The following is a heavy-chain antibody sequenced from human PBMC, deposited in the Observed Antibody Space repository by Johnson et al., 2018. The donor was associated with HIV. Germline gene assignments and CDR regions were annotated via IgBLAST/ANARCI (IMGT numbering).Heavy chain of an antibody. D-gene: IGHD6-13*01. Sequence: LSCAASGFTFSNAWMSWVRQAPGKGLEWVGRIKSKTDGGTTDYAAPVKGRFTISRDDSKNTLYVQMNSLKTEDTAVYYCAKVAVATAAGGFALDIWGPGTMVIVPS. CDR2: IKSKTDGGTT. V-gene: IGHV3-15*01. CDR3: AKVAVATAAGGFALDI. CDR1: GFTFSNAW. J-gene: IGHJ3*02.